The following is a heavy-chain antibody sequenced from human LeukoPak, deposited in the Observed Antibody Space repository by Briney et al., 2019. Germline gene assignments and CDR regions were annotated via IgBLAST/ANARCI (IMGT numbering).Heavy chain of an antibody. J-gene: IGHJ3*02. V-gene: IGHV3-64*01. D-gene: IGHD1-26*01. Sequence: GGSLRLSCAASGFTFSSYAMHWVRQAPGKGLEYVSAISSNGGSTYYANSVKGRFTISRDNSKNTLYLQMGSLRAEDIAVYYCARAGTPSDNGTPEGAFDIWGQGTMVTVSS. CDR2: ISSNGGST. CDR1: GFTFSSYA. CDR3: ARAGTPSDNGTPEGAFDI.